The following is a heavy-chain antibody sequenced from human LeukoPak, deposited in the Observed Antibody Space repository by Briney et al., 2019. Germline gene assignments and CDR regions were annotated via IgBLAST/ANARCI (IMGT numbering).Heavy chain of an antibody. J-gene: IGHJ4*02. V-gene: IGHV4-39*07. D-gene: IGHD5-24*01. CDR3: ARGIDGYNS. CDR1: GGSISSGPYY. CDR2: IYYGENT. Sequence: PSETLSLTCTVSGGSISSGPYYWGWIRQPPGKGLEWIGNIYYGENTYYNPSLKSRVTISIDKSKNQFSLKLTSVTAADTAVYYCARGIDGYNSWGQGTLVAVSS.